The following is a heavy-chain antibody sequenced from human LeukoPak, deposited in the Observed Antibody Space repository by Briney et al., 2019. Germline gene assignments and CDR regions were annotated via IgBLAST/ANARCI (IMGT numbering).Heavy chain of an antibody. V-gene: IGHV4-34*01. CDR3: ARGTKYYYDSSGYYYYFDY. D-gene: IGHD3-22*01. CDR1: GGSFSGYY. CDR2: INHSGST. Sequence: KPSEALSLTCAVYGGSFSGYYWSWIRQPPGKGLDWIGEINHSGSTNYNPSLKGRVTISVDTSKIQFSLKLSSVTAADTAVYYCARGTKYYYDSSGYYYYFDYWGQGTLVTVSS. J-gene: IGHJ4*02.